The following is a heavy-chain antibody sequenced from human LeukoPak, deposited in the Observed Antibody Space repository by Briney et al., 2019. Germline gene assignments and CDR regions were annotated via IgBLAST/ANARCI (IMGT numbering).Heavy chain of an antibody. D-gene: IGHD1-26*01. V-gene: IGHV3-9*01. J-gene: IGHJ4*02. CDR1: GFTFDDYA. Sequence: PGGSLRLSCAASGFTFDDYAMHWVRQAPGKGLEWVSGISWNSGSVGYADSVKGRFTISRDNAKNSLYLQMNSLRAEDTALYYCAKDISGSSGSFGYWGQGTLVTVSS. CDR3: AKDISGSSGSFGY. CDR2: ISWNSGSV.